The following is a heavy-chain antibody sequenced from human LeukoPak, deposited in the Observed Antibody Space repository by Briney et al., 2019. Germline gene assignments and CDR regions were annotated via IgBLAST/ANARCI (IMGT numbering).Heavy chain of an antibody. D-gene: IGHD1-14*01. CDR1: GGSISSYY. CDR2: IYYSGST. CDR3: ARGPSRRKKNWYFDL. J-gene: IGHJ2*01. V-gene: IGHV4-59*08. Sequence: PSETLSLICTVSGGSISSYYWSWIRQPPGKGLEWIGYIYYSGSTNYNPSLKSRVTISVDTSKNQFSLKLSSVTAADTAVYYCARGPSRRKKNWYFDLWGRGTLVTVSS.